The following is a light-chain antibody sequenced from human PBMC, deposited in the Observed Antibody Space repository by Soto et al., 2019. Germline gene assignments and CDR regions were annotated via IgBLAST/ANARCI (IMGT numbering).Light chain of an antibody. CDR1: QTISSW. CDR3: QQYKSYSPT. J-gene: IGKJ1*01. V-gene: IGKV1-5*03. Sequence: DIQMTQSPTTLSGSVGDRVTITCRASQTISSWLAWYQQKPGKAPKLLIYKASTLKSGVPSRFSGSGAGTEFTLTISSLQPDDFATYYCQQYKSYSPTFGQGTKVEIK. CDR2: KAS.